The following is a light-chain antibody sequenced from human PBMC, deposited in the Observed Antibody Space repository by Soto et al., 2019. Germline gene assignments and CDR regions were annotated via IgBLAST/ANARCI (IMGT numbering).Light chain of an antibody. CDR3: QQYNNWPPWT. V-gene: IGKV3-15*01. J-gene: IGKJ1*01. CDR1: QSVSSN. CDR2: GAS. Sequence: EIVMTQSPVTLSVSPGERATLSCRARQSVSSNLAWYQQKPGQAPRLLIYGASTRATGIPARFSGSGSGTEFTLTISSLQSEDFAVYYCQQYNNWPPWTFGQGTKVEIK.